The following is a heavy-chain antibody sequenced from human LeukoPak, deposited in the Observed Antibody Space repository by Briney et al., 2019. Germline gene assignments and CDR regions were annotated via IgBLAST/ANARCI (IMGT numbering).Heavy chain of an antibody. CDR3: AKVIRIASAGPIDY. J-gene: IGHJ4*02. Sequence: GGSLRLSCAASGFIFSSYALSWVRQAPGKGLEWVSGISGGGGSTDYADSVKGRFTISRDNSKNTLFLQMNSLRAEDTAIYYCAKVIRIASAGPIDYWGQGTLVTVSS. V-gene: IGHV3-23*01. D-gene: IGHD6-13*01. CDR1: GFIFSSYA. CDR2: ISGGGGST.